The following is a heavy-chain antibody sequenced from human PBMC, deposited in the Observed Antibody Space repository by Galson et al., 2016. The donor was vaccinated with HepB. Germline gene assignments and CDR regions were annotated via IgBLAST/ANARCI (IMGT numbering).Heavy chain of an antibody. Sequence: TLSLTCTVSGGSISSGGYYWSWIRQHPGKGLEWIGYIYYSGSPYYNPSLKSRVTISVDTSKNQFSLKLSSVTAADTAVYYCAMGLCSSTSCFWDPYFDYWGQGTLVTVSS. CDR3: AMGLCSSTSCFWDPYFDY. J-gene: IGHJ4*02. D-gene: IGHD2-2*01. CDR2: IYYSGSP. CDR1: GGSISSGGYY. V-gene: IGHV4-31*03.